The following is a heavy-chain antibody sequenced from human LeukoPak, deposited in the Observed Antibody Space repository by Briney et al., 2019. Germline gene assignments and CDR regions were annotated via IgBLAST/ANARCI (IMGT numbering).Heavy chain of an antibody. J-gene: IGHJ5*02. CDR1: GYTFTSYY. CDR3: ARDAYYYDSSGYYSGWFDP. D-gene: IGHD3-22*01. CDR2: INPSGGST. V-gene: IGHV1-46*01. Sequence: GASVKVSCKASGYTFTSYYMHWVRQAPGQGLEWMGIINPSGGSTSYAQKFQGRVTMTRDTSTSTVYMELSSLRSEDTAVYYCARDAYYYDSSGYYSGWFDPRGQGTLVTVSS.